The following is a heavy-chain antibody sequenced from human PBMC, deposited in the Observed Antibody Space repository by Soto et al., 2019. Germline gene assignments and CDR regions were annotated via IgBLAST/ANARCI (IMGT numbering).Heavy chain of an antibody. CDR2: ISYDGSTK. V-gene: IGHV3-30-3*01. J-gene: IGHJ6*02. CDR1: GFTFSNYA. Sequence: QVQLVESGGGVVQPGRSLRLSCAASGFTFSNYAVHWVRQAQGKGLEWVALISYDGSTKYYADSVKGRFTISRDNSKNTLYLQMNSLRAEDTAVYYCARDRNSDFWSRPGDYYYYGMDVWGQGTTVTVSS. CDR3: ARDRNSDFWSRPGDYYYYGMDV. D-gene: IGHD3-3*01.